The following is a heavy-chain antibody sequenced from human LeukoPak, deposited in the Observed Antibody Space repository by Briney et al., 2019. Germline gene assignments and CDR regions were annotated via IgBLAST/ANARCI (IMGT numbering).Heavy chain of an antibody. CDR2: IYYTGST. D-gene: IGHD2-21*02. J-gene: IGHJ4*02. V-gene: IGHV4-39*01. Sequence: ASETLSPTCTVSGGSISSTSYYWGRIRQPPGKGLEWIGSIYYTGSTYYNPSLNTRATMSVDTSNNQFSLKISPVTAADTAVYYCARRLKVTEHFDCWGQGSLVTVSS. CDR1: GGSISSTSYY. CDR3: ARRLKVTEHFDC.